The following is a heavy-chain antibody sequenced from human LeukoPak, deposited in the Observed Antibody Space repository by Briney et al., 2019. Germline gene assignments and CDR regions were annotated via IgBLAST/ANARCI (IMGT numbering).Heavy chain of an antibody. CDR1: GFTFSSYS. Sequence: PGGSLRLSCAASGFTFSSYSMNWVRQAPGRGLEWVSSISSSSSYIYYADSVKGRFTISRDNAKNSLYLQMNSQRAEDTAVYYCAREGSEGYSYGFMDVWGKGTTVTVSS. J-gene: IGHJ6*03. D-gene: IGHD5-18*01. CDR2: ISSSSSYI. CDR3: AREGSEGYSYGFMDV. V-gene: IGHV3-21*01.